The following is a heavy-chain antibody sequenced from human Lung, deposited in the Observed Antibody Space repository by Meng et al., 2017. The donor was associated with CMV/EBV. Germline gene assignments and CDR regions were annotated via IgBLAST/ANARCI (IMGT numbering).Heavy chain of an antibody. CDR2: IICYNGDT. CDR3: ARDPSNTSGRYAYFDY. Sequence: QLVELRPQLKSPWASVRVSCKASVYHFTHHGISWIRQAPGQGLEGRGWIICYNGDTNDAQKLQGRVTMTTDTSTNTAYMDLRGLRSDDTAVYYCARDPSNTSGRYAYFDYWGQGTLVTVSS. D-gene: IGHD6-19*01. J-gene: IGHJ4*02. V-gene: IGHV1-18*01. CDR1: VYHFTHHG.